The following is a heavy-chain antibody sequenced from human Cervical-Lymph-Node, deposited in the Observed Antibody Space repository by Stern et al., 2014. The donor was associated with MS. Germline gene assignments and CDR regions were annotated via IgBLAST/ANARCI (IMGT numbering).Heavy chain of an antibody. V-gene: IGHV3-21*01. CDR1: GFTFSSYS. J-gene: IGHJ6*02. Sequence: EVQLVESGGGLVKPGGSLRLSCAASGFTFSSYSMNWVRQAPGKGLEWVSSISSSSSYISYADSVKCRFTIARDNAKNSLYLQMNSLRAEDTAVYYCARDQGDYYYYGMDVWGQGTTVTVSS. D-gene: IGHD3-16*01. CDR3: ARDQGDYYYYGMDV. CDR2: ISSSSSYI.